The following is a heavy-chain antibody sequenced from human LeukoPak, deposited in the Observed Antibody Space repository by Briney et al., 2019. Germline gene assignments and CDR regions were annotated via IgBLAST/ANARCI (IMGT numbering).Heavy chain of an antibody. J-gene: IGHJ4*02. Sequence: GGSLKLSCAASGFTFSGSAMHWVRQASGKGLEWVGRIRSKANSYATAYAASVKGRFIISRDDSKNTAYLQMNSLKTEDTAVYYCTRLVGDSSGYYGDYWGQGALVTVSS. D-gene: IGHD3-22*01. V-gene: IGHV3-73*01. CDR3: TRLVGDSSGYYGDY. CDR2: IRSKANSYAT. CDR1: GFTFSGSA.